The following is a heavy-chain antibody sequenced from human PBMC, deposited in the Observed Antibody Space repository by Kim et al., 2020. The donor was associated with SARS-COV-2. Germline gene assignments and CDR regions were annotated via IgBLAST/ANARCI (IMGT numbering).Heavy chain of an antibody. J-gene: IGHJ4*02. CDR3: ARQIYYASGTLDY. Sequence: GESLKISCQGSGYRFATYWIAWVRQMPGKGLEWMGIIYPGNSDTRYSPSFQGHVTFSADKSISTAYLQWNNLKASDTAIYFCARQIYYASGTLDYWGQGSLVSVSS. CDR1: GYRFATYW. D-gene: IGHD3-10*01. CDR2: IYPGNSDT. V-gene: IGHV5-51*01.